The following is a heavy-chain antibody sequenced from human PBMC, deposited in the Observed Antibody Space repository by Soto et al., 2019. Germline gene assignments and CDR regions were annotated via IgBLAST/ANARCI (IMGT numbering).Heavy chain of an antibody. CDR1: GGSFSGYY. J-gene: IGHJ5*02. V-gene: IGHV4-34*01. CDR2: INHSGST. CDR3: AREFRGHIVVVPAATGGPNWFDP. D-gene: IGHD2-2*01. Sequence: SETLSLTCAVYGGSFSGYYWSWIRQPPGKGLEWIGEINHSGSTNYNPSLKSRVTISVDTSKNQFSLKLSSVTAADTAVYYCAREFRGHIVVVPAATGGPNWFDPWGQGTLVTVSS.